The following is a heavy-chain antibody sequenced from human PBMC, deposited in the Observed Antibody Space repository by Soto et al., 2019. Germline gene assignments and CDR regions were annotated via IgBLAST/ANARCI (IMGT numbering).Heavy chain of an antibody. CDR1: GYTFTSYA. V-gene: IGHV1-3*01. D-gene: IGHD6-13*01. Sequence: ASVKVSCKASGYTFTSYAMHWVRQAPGQRLEWMGWINAGNGNTKYSQKFQGRLTITADGSTDTVYMMLTSLKSEDTAVYYCAREMPSTAAAYFYYGLNVWGQGTSVTVS. CDR2: INAGNGNT. J-gene: IGHJ6*02. CDR3: AREMPSTAAAYFYYGLNV.